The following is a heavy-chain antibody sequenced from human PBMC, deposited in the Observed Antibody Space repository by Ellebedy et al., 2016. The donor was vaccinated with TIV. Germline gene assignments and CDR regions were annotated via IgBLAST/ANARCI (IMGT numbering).Heavy chain of an antibody. V-gene: IGHV3-23*01. J-gene: IGHJ4*02. CDR2: ISGSGGRT. D-gene: IGHD2-2*03. CDR1: GFTFSSHA. CDR3: ARRSSGYCVGVKCTTDFDY. Sequence: GGSLRLSXAASGFTFSSHALSWVRLAPGQGLEWVSGISGSGGRTNYAASVKGRFTISRDNSKNTLYLQMNSLRAEDTGVYYCARRSSGYCVGVKCTTDFDYWGQGTLVTVSS.